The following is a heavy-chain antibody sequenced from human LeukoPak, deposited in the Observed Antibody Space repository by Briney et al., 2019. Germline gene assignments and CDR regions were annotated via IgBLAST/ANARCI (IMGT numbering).Heavy chain of an antibody. Sequence: GGSLRLSCAASGFSFSSFGMSWVRQAPGKGLEWVSFIYSDNTHYSDSVKGRFTISRDNSKNTLYLQMNSLRAEDTAVYYCARRAGAYSHPYDYWGQGTLVTVSS. D-gene: IGHD4/OR15-4a*01. CDR2: IYSDNT. CDR1: GFSFSSFG. J-gene: IGHJ4*02. CDR3: ARRAGAYSHPYDY. V-gene: IGHV3-53*01.